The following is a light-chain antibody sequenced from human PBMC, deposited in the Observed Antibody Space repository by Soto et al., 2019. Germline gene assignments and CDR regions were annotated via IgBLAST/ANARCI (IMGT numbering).Light chain of an antibody. Sequence: EIVLTQSPATLSSFPGDRVTLSCRASQYINTRLAWYQHRPGQAPRLLIYQTSIRAAGIPARFSGSGSGTDFTLTISSLEPEDFAVYYCQQRSNWPPITFGLGTRLEIK. CDR2: QTS. V-gene: IGKV3-11*01. J-gene: IGKJ5*01. CDR1: QYINTR. CDR3: QQRSNWPPIT.